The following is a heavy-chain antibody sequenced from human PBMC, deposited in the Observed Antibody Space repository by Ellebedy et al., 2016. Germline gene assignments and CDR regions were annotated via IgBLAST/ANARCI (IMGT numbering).Heavy chain of an antibody. CDR2: IKTDGSST. Sequence: GGSLRLXXAASGFTFSSYWMHWVRQAPGKGLVWVSRIKTDGSSTNYADSVKGRFTISRDNAKNTLYLQMNSLRTEDTAVYYCVRVSGYSYGHPNGYYFDYWGQGTLVSVSS. CDR3: VRVSGYSYGHPNGYYFDY. V-gene: IGHV3-74*01. J-gene: IGHJ4*02. D-gene: IGHD5-18*01. CDR1: GFTFSSYW.